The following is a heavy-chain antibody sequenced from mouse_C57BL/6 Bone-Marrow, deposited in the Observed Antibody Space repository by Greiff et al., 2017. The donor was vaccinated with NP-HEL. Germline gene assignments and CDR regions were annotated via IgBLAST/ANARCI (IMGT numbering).Heavy chain of an antibody. D-gene: IGHD1-1*02. CDR1: GYSFTGYF. CDR3: ARRVVGAYYAMDY. Sequence: EVKVVESGPELVKPGDSVKISCKASGYSFTGYFMNWVMQSHGKSLEWIGRLNPYNGDTFYNQKFKGKATLTVDKSSSTAHMELRSLTSEDSAVYCWARRVVGAYYAMDYWGQGTSVTVSS. V-gene: IGHV1-20*01. CDR2: LNPYNGDT. J-gene: IGHJ4*01.